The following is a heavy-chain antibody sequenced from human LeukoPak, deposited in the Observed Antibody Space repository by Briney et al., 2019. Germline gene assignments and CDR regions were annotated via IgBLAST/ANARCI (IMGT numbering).Heavy chain of an antibody. CDR3: ARMESVRGVISNWFDP. J-gene: IGHJ5*02. CDR1: GYTFTGYY. CDR2: INPNSGGT. D-gene: IGHD3-10*01. Sequence: ASVKVSCKASGYTFTGYYMHWVRQAPGQGLEWMGWINPNSGGTNYAQKFQGRVTMTRDTSISTAYMELSRLRSDDTAVYYCARMESVRGVISNWFDPWGQGTLVTVSS. V-gene: IGHV1-2*02.